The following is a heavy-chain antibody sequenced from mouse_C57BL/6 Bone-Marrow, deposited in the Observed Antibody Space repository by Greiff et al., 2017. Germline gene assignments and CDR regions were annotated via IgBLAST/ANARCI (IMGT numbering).Heavy chain of an antibody. V-gene: IGHV14-4*01. Sequence: EVQLQQSGAELVRPGASVKLSCTASGFNIKDDYMHWVKQRPEQGLEWIGWIDPENGDTEYASKFQGKATITADTSSNTAYLQLSSLTSEDTAVYYCTNYYGSSYGGYFDVWGTGTTVTVSS. CDR3: TNYYGSSYGGYFDV. CDR1: GFNIKDDY. J-gene: IGHJ1*03. CDR2: IDPENGDT. D-gene: IGHD1-1*01.